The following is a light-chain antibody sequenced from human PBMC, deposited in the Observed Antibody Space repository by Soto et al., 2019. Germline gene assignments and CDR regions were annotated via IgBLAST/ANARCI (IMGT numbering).Light chain of an antibody. CDR2: DSS. V-gene: IGKV3-11*01. J-gene: IGKJ4*01. CDR1: QSVSSY. CDR3: QHYGSSPT. Sequence: EIVLTQSPATLALSPGERATLSCRASQSVSSYLAWYQQKPGQAPRLLIYDSSNRATGIPARFNGSGSGTDFSLTISSLEPEDFAVYYCQHYGSSPTFGGGTKVEIK.